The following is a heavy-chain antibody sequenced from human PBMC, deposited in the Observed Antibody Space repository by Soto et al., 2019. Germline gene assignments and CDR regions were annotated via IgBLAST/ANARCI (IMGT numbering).Heavy chain of an antibody. CDR2: IYYSGST. D-gene: IGHD3-22*01. V-gene: IGHV4-59*13. J-gene: IGHJ4*02. CDR1: GGSISPYY. Sequence: PSETLSLTCTVSGGSISPYYWSWIRQPPGKGLEWIGFIYYSGSTNYNPSLKSRVTISVGTSQNQFSLKLTSVTAADTAVYYCARPRSSGYAGEFDYWGQGILVTVSS. CDR3: ARPRSSGYAGEFDY.